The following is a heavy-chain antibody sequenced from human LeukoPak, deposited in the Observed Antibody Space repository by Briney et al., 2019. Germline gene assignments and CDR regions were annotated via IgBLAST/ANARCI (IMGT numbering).Heavy chain of an antibody. CDR2: ISWNSGSI. Sequence: GGSLRLSCAASGFTFSSYAMHWVRQAPGKGLEWVSGISWNSGSIDYADSVKGRFTISRDNAKNSLYLQMNSLRAEDTALYYCAKDMSSSWSEFDYWGQGTLVTVSS. CDR3: AKDMSSSWSEFDY. D-gene: IGHD6-13*01. V-gene: IGHV3-9*01. J-gene: IGHJ4*02. CDR1: GFTFSSYA.